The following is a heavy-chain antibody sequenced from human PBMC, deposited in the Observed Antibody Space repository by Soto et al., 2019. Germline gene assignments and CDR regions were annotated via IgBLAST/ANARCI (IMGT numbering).Heavy chain of an antibody. CDR3: ARVWVGTTFAYYYGMDV. Sequence: ASVKVSCKAFGYTFTTYVINWVRKPPGQGLEWMGWISAYNGNTNYAQKLQGRVTVTTDTSTSTAYMELRSLRSDDTAVYYCARVWVGTTFAYYYGMDVWGQGTTVTVSS. J-gene: IGHJ6*02. V-gene: IGHV1-18*01. CDR1: GYTFTTYV. CDR2: ISAYNGNT. D-gene: IGHD1-1*01.